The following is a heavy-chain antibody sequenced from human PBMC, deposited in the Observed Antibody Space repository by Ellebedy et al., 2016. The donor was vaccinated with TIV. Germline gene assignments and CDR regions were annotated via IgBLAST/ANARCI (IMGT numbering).Heavy chain of an antibody. CDR2: MNPKSGNT. V-gene: IGHV1-8*01. CDR3: ARGHSLRDTWYFLFWTGHDRIDF. D-gene: IGHD2/OR15-2a*01. J-gene: IGHJ4*02. CDR1: GYTFTYYD. Sequence: AASVKVSCKASGYTFTYYDIIWVRQATGQGLEWMGWMNPKSGNTDYAQKFQGRVTMTRNISTILAYMELNFLRSEDTAVYFCARGHSLRDTWYFLFWTGHDRIDFWGQGTLVTVTS.